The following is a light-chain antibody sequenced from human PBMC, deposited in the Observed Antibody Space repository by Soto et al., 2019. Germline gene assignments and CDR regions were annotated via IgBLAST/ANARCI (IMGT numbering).Light chain of an antibody. J-gene: IGKJ2*01. V-gene: IGKV1-39*01. CDR2: AAS. CDR1: QSISKY. CDR3: QQSDSTPPDT. Sequence: DIQMTQSPSSLSASVGDRVTITCRASQSISKYLNWYQQKPGQAPNLLIYAASTLQSGVPSRFSGSGSGTDFTLTISSLQHEDFATYYFQQSDSTPPDTFVQGTQLELK.